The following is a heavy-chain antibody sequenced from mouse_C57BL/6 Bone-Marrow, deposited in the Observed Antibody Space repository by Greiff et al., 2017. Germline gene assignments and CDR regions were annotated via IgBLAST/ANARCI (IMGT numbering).Heavy chain of an antibody. CDR2: IYPRSGNT. J-gene: IGHJ3*01. Sequence: VQLQESGAELARPGASVKLSCKASGYTFTSYGISWVKQRTGPGLEWIGEIYPRSGNTYYNEQFKGKATLTADKSSSTAYMELRSLTSEDSAVYICANFYYYGSSYWFAYWGQGTLVTVSA. V-gene: IGHV1-81*01. CDR1: GYTFTSYG. D-gene: IGHD1-1*01. CDR3: ANFYYYGSSYWFAY.